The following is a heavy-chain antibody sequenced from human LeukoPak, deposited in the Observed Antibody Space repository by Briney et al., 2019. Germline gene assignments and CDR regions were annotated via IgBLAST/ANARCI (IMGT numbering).Heavy chain of an antibody. J-gene: IGHJ6*04. D-gene: IGHD3-22*01. Sequence: QPGGSLRLSCAASGFTFSSYGMLWVRQAPGKGLEWVSSISIRGSNVNYAESVKGRFTISRDNAQNSLFLQLDNLRAEDTAVYYCARNDIRHYLIDVWGTGTTVTVSS. V-gene: IGHV3-21*01. CDR3: ARNDIRHYLIDV. CDR1: GFTFSSYG. CDR2: ISIRGSNV.